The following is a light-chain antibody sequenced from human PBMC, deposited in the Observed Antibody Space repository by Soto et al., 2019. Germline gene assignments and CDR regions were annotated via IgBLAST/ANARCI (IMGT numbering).Light chain of an antibody. CDR2: AAS. Sequence: EIVMTQSPATLSVSPGERATLSCRASQSVSSNLAWYQQKPGQAPRLLIYAASPRATGIPARFSGSGSGTEFTLTISSLQSEDFAVYYCQQYNNWPVFGQGTKVDIK. CDR1: QSVSSN. V-gene: IGKV3-15*01. CDR3: QQYNNWPV. J-gene: IGKJ1*01.